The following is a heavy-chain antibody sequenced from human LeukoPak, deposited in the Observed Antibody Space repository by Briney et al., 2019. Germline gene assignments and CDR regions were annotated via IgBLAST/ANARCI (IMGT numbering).Heavy chain of an antibody. Sequence: SETLSLTCAVSGGSISSSSYYWGWIRQPPGKGLEWIGSIYYSGSTYYNPSLKSRVTISVDTSKNQFSLKLSSVTAADTAVYYCARDRGYYGSGSHNHDAFDIWGQGTMVTVSS. CDR2: IYYSGST. CDR3: ARDRGYYGSGSHNHDAFDI. D-gene: IGHD3-10*01. CDR1: GGSISSSSYY. J-gene: IGHJ3*02. V-gene: IGHV4-39*07.